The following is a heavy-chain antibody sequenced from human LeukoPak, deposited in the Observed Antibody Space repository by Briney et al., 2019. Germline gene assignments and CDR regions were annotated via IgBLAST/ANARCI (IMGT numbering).Heavy chain of an antibody. V-gene: IGHV1-69*13. J-gene: IGHJ4*02. CDR3: AIFQGTYGDNENDY. D-gene: IGHD4-17*01. CDR2: IIPMINTP. CDR1: GGTFRSYA. Sequence: SVKVSCKPSGGTFRSYAITWVRQAPGKGLEWMGGIIPMINTPKYAQKFQGRVSITADESTSTGYMEVSSLRSEDTAVYYCAIFQGTYGDNENDYWGQGTLVTVSS.